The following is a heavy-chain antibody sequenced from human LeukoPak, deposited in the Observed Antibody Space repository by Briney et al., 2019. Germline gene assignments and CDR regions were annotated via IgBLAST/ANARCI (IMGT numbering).Heavy chain of an antibody. V-gene: IGHV3-30-3*01. D-gene: IGHD6-6*01. CDR2: ISYDGSNK. Sequence: GGSLRLSCAASGFTFSSYAMHWVRQAPGKGLEWVAVISYDGSNKYYADSVKGRFTISRDNSKNTLYLQMNSLRAEDTAVYYCARDRAHSSSPTWFDPWGQGTLVTVSS. J-gene: IGHJ5*02. CDR1: GFTFSSYA. CDR3: ARDRAHSSSPTWFDP.